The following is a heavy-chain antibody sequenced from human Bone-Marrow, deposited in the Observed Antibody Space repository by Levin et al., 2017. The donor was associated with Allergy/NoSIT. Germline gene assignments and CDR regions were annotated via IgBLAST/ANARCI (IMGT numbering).Heavy chain of an antibody. CDR3: ARAIAAAPPAYYYGMDV. CDR1: GFPFNNSE. J-gene: IGHJ6*02. Sequence: LLLTCAVSGFPFNNSEMNWVRQAPGKGLEWVSYISGGGITIYYADSVKGRFTVSRDNAKNFLSLQMHSLRVDDTGVYYCARAIAAAPPAYYYGMDVWGQGTTVIVSS. V-gene: IGHV3-48*03. CDR2: ISGGGITI. D-gene: IGHD6-13*01.